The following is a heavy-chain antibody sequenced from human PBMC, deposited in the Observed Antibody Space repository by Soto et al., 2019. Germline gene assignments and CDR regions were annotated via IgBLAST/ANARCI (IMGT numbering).Heavy chain of an antibody. Sequence: XESLKISCKGSGYTFATYWIAWLRQMPDKGLEYMGIIYPADSDTKYSPSFEGQVTMSADKSINTAYLQWSSLKSSDTAIYYCARRGYNHDTSGNLSHSAMDVWGQGTTVTVSS. CDR2: IYPADSDT. D-gene: IGHD3-22*01. V-gene: IGHV5-51*01. CDR3: ARRGYNHDTSGNLSHSAMDV. CDR1: GYTFATYW. J-gene: IGHJ6*02.